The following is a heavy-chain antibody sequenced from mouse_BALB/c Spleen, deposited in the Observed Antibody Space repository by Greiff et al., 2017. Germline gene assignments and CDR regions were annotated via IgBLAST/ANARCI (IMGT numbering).Heavy chain of an antibody. D-gene: IGHD4-1*01. V-gene: IGHV14-4*02. Sequence: VQLQQSGAELVRSGASVKLSCTASGFNIKDYYMHWVKQRPEQGLEWIGWIDPENGDTEYAPKFQGKATMTADTSSNTAYLQLRSLTSEDTAVYYCNSNSRTGADWGQGTLVTVSA. J-gene: IGHJ3*01. CDR1: GFNIKDYY. CDR2: IDPENGDT. CDR3: NSNSRTGAD.